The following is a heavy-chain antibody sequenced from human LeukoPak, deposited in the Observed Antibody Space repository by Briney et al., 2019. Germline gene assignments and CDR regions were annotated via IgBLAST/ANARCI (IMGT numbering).Heavy chain of an antibody. Sequence: GASVKVSCKASGYTFTGYYMHWVRQAPGQGLEWVGWINPNSGGTNYAQKFQGRVTMTRDTSISTAYMELRSLRSDDTAVYYCARDLKRGYSSGRYSWGTGSSNDYWGQGTLVTVSS. CDR2: INPNSGGT. CDR3: ARDLKRGYSSGRYSWGTGSSNDY. V-gene: IGHV1-2*02. J-gene: IGHJ4*02. CDR1: GYTFTGYY. D-gene: IGHD6-19*01.